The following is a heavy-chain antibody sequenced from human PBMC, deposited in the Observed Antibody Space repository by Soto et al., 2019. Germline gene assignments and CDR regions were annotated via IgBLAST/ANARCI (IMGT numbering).Heavy chain of an antibody. V-gene: IGHV3-30-3*01. CDR1: GFTFSSYA. Sequence: GWSLRLSCAASGFTFSSYAMHWVRQAPGKGLEWVAVISYGGINKYYADSVKGRFTISRDNSKNTLYLQMNSLRAEDTAVYYCARLETGTRTGNYWGQGTLVTVSS. CDR2: ISYGGINK. CDR3: ARLETGTRTGNY. D-gene: IGHD1-1*01. J-gene: IGHJ4*02.